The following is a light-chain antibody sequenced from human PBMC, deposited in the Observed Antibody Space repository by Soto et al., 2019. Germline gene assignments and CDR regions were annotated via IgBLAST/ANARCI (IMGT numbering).Light chain of an antibody. CDR1: QGITNR. J-gene: IGKJ5*01. CDR3: QQANSFPIT. CDR2: EAS. V-gene: IGKV1D-12*01. Sequence: DIQMTQSPASVSASVGDRVTITCRASQGITNRLAWYQQKPGQAPKLLIYEASSLQSGVPSRISGRGSGKDFTLTISSLQPADFATYYCQQANSFPITFGQGTRLEIK.